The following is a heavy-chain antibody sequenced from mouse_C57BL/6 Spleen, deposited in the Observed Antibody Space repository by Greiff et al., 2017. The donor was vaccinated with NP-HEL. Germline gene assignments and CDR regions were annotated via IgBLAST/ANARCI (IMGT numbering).Heavy chain of an antibody. CDR3: ASSLGTVVATDDY. V-gene: IGHV1-55*01. Sequence: QVQLQQSGAELVKPGASVKMSCKASGYTFTSYWITWVKQRPGQGLEWIGDIYPGSGSTNYNEKFKSKATLTVDTSSSTAYMQLSSLTSEDSAVYYCASSLGTVVATDDYWGQGTTLTVSS. CDR2: IYPGSGST. D-gene: IGHD1-1*01. J-gene: IGHJ2*01. CDR1: GYTFTSYW.